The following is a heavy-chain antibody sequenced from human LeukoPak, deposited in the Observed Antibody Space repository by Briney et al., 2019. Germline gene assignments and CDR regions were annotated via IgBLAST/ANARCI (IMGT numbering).Heavy chain of an antibody. J-gene: IGHJ6*04. D-gene: IGHD3-22*01. V-gene: IGHV3-53*01. CDR1: GITVSTNY. Sequence: GGSLRLTCAASGITVSTNYTNWVRQAPGKGLEWVSVIYSTDKTNYADSVQGRFTISRDPSKNTVYLQMNSLRGEDTAVYYCAREIGYYFDNHSSRLRGRFDVWGTGTTVIVSS. CDR2: IYSTDKT. CDR3: AREIGYYFDNHSSRLRGRFDV.